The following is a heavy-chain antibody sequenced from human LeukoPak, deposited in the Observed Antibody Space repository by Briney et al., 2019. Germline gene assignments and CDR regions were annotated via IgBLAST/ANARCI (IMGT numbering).Heavy chain of an antibody. J-gene: IGHJ6*03. D-gene: IGHD3-10*01. Sequence: ASVKVSCKASGYTFTSYDINWVRQATGQGLEWMGWMNPNSGNTGYAQKFQGRVTITADKSTSTAYMELSSLRSEDTAVYYCARDNTMVRGVIIFDYYYMDVWGKGTTVTVSS. CDR1: GYTFTSYD. CDR2: MNPNSGNT. CDR3: ARDNTMVRGVIIFDYYYMDV. V-gene: IGHV1-8*01.